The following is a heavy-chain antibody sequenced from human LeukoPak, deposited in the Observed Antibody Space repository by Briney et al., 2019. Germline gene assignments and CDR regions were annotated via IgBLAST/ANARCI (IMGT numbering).Heavy chain of an antibody. D-gene: IGHD3-22*01. CDR3: ATTVGTYYYNGSSYSFRSYYFQH. V-gene: IGHV4-39*01. CDR1: GGSISSSRFY. CDR2: IYYSGST. Sequence: SETLSLTCTVSGGSISSSRFYWGWVRQPPEKGLEWIANIYYSGSTYYNPSLKSRVTISVDTSKNQFSLNLTSVTAADTAVYYCATTVGTYYYNGSSYSFRSYYFQHWGQGTLVTVSS. J-gene: IGHJ1*01.